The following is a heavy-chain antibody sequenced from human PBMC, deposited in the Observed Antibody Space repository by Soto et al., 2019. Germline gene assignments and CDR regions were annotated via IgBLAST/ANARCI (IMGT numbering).Heavy chain of an antibody. Sequence: QLQRQESGPGLVKPSETLSLTCTVSGGSINSVSYYWGWIRQPPGKGLEWIGSIYYSGSTYYNPSLKSRVTISVDTSKNQFSLQLSSVTAADTAVYYCARHGRAGYGNFDYWGQGTLVTVSS. J-gene: IGHJ4*02. CDR3: ARHGRAGYGNFDY. CDR2: IYYSGST. CDR1: GGSINSVSYY. V-gene: IGHV4-39*01. D-gene: IGHD1-1*01.